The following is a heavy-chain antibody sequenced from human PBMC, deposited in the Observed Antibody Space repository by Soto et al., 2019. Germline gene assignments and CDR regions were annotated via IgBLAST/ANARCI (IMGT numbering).Heavy chain of an antibody. Sequence: SETLSLTCTVSGGSISSSSYYWGWIRQPPGKGLEWIGSIYYSGSTYYNPSLKSRVTISVDTSKNQFSLKLSSVTAADTAVYYCARQGEDIVVVPASSGWGYYYGMDAWGQGTTVTVSS. CDR3: ARQGEDIVVVPASSGWGYYYGMDA. D-gene: IGHD2-2*01. CDR2: IYYSGST. J-gene: IGHJ6*02. CDR1: GGSISSSSYY. V-gene: IGHV4-39*01.